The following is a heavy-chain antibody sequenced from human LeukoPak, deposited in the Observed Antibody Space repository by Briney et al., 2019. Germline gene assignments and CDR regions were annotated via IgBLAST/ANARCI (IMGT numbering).Heavy chain of an antibody. CDR3: AICSGGSYFYHDY. J-gene: IGHJ4*02. CDR1: GYSFTSDY. CDR2: INPSDGAT. D-gene: IGHD2-15*01. Sequence: ASVKVSCEASGYSFTSDYMHWVRQAPGQGLEWMGIINPSDGATGYAQKFQGRVTLTRDTSTSTVYMELSVLRSQDTAVYYCAICSGGSYFYHDYWGQGTLVTVSS. V-gene: IGHV1-46*03.